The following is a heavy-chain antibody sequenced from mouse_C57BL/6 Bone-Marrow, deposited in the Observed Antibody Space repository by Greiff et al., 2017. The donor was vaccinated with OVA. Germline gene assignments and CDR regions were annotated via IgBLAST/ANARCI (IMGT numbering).Heavy chain of an antibody. J-gene: IGHJ1*03. CDR3: ARGLPTIVTWYFDV. Sequence: EVKLMESGGGLVKPGGSLKLSCAASGFTFSSYAMSWVRQTPEKRLEWVATISDGGSYTYYPDNVKGRFTISRDNAKNNLYLQMSHLKSEDTAMYDCARGLPTIVTWYFDVWGTGTTVTVSS. V-gene: IGHV5-4*03. CDR1: GFTFSSYA. CDR2: ISDGGSYT. D-gene: IGHD2-5*01.